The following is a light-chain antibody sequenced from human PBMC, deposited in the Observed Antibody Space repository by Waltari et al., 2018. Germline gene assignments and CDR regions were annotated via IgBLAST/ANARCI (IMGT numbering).Light chain of an antibody. Sequence: IQMPQSPSSLSGFVGDRVTISCRASQDITNALAWYQHKLGRAPKLLIYATSKLEGGVPARFSGRGSGTTYTLTIDSLQSDDSASYFCQQYFSVPLTFGGGSKIEI. V-gene: IGKV1-NL1*01. CDR3: QQYFSVPLT. CDR1: QDITNA. J-gene: IGKJ4*01. CDR2: ATS.